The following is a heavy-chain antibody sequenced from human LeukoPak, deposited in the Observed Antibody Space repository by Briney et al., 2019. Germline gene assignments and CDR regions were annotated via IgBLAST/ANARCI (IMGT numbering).Heavy chain of an antibody. D-gene: IGHD2-15*01. CDR1: GFTFSSYA. CDR2: ISGSGGST. Sequence: GGSLRLSCAASGFTFSSYAMSWVRQAPGKGLEWVSAISGSGGSTYYADSVKGRFTISRDNSKNTLYLQMNSLRAEDTAVYYCASFVVVVVGEDYWGQGTLVTVSS. V-gene: IGHV3-23*01. CDR3: ASFVVVVVGEDY. J-gene: IGHJ4*02.